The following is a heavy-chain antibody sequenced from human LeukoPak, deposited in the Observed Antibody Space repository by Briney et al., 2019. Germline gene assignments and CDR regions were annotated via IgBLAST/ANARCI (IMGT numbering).Heavy chain of an antibody. J-gene: IGHJ3*02. D-gene: IGHD1-26*01. CDR1: GGTFSSYA. V-gene: IGHV1-69*01. CDR3: ASPSLDLLLPTRHDAFDI. Sequence: GASVKVSCKASGGTFSSYAISWVRQAPGQGLEWMGGIIPIFGTANYAQKFQGRVTITADESTSTAYMELSSLRSEDTAVYYCASPSLDLLLPTRHDAFDIWGQGTMVTVSS. CDR2: IIPIFGTA.